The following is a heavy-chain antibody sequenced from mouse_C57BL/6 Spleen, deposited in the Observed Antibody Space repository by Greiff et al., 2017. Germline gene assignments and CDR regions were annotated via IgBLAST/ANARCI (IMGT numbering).Heavy chain of an antibody. Sequence: QVQLQQPGAELVRPGSSVKLSCKASGYTFTSYWMHWVKQRPIQGLEWIGNIDPADSETHYNQKFQDKATLTADTSSSTAYMQLSSLTSADSAVYYCVKSLYNDYDAVYYDAMDYWGQGTSVTVSS. CDR3: VKSLYNDYDAVYYDAMDY. J-gene: IGHJ4*01. V-gene: IGHV1-52*01. CDR1: GYTFTSYW. CDR2: IDPADSET. D-gene: IGHD2-4*01.